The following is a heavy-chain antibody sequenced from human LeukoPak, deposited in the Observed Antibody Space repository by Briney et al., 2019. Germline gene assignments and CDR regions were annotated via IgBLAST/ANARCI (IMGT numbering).Heavy chain of an antibody. CDR2: IIPIFGTA. Sequence: SVKVSCKASGGTFSSYAISWVRQAPGQGLEWMGGIIPIFGTANYAQKFQGRVTITTDESTSTAYMELSSLRSEDTAVYYCAGVSFNEYYFDYWGQGTLVTVSS. CDR1: GGTFSSYA. J-gene: IGHJ4*02. D-gene: IGHD2-8*01. V-gene: IGHV1-69*05. CDR3: AGVSFNEYYFDY.